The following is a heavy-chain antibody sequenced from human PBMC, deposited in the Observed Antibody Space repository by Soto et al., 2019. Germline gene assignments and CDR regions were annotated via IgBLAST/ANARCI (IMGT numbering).Heavy chain of an antibody. Sequence: PSETLSLTCTVSGDSITNGYYWGWIRQPPGRGLEWIASVHHGGSTFCSPSLMRRVTISVDRSKNQFSLKVTSVTVADTAVYYGVRSTECTGYLKYWGQGTLVTVSS. V-gene: IGHV4-38-2*02. CDR1: GDSITNGYY. CDR2: VHHGGST. CDR3: VRSTECTGYLKY. J-gene: IGHJ4*02. D-gene: IGHD3-9*01.